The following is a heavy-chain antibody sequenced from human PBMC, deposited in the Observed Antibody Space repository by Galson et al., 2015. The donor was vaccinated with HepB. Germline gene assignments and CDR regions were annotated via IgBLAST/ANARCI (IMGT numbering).Heavy chain of an antibody. CDR3: ARDDAITMVRGDVGSLGY. Sequence: SVKVSCKASGYTFTTYGVSWVRQAPGQGLEWMGWISTYDGNTKYPQKLQGRVTMTTDTSTSTAYMELSSLRSEDTAVYYCARDDAITMVRGDVGSLGYWGQGTLVTVSS. V-gene: IGHV1-18*04. J-gene: IGHJ4*02. CDR2: ISTYDGNT. CDR1: GYTFTTYG. D-gene: IGHD3-10*01.